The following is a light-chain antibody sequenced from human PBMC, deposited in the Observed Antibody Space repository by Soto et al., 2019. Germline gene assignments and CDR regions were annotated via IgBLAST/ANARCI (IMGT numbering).Light chain of an antibody. CDR2: EVS. CDR3: SSYTRTDTVV. J-gene: IGLJ2*01. V-gene: IGLV2-14*01. CDR1: SSDVGGYTY. Sequence: QSALTQPASVSGSPGQSITISCTGTSSDVGGYTYVSWYQQHPGKAPKLMIYEVSERPSGVSDRFSGSKSGNTASLTISGLRAEDEADYYCSSYTRTDTVVFGGGTKLTVL.